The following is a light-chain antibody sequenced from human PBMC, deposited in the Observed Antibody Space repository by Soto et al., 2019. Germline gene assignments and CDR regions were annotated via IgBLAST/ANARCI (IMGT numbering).Light chain of an antibody. CDR3: QQSYSTPVGT. CDR2: AAS. V-gene: IGKV1-39*01. J-gene: IGKJ2*02. CDR1: QTISSY. Sequence: DIQMTQSPSSLSASVGDRVTITCRAGQTISSYLNWYQQKPGRAPKLLIYAASSLQSGVPSRFSGSGSGTDSTLTISSLQPEDFATYYCQQSYSTPVGTFGQGTKLEIK.